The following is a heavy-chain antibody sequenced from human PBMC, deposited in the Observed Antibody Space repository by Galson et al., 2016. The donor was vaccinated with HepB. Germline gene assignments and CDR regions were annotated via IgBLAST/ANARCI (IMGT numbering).Heavy chain of an antibody. CDR2: IYTGGIT. CDR1: GFTVSSNY. CDR3: ARVVTAVAV. J-gene: IGHJ4*02. D-gene: IGHD6-6*01. Sequence: SLRLSCAASGFTVSSNYMTWVRQAPGKGLEWASVIYTGGITYYADSVKGRFTIARDNSKNMLYLQMNSLRGEDTAVYYCARVVTAVAVWGQGTLVTVSS. V-gene: IGHV3-53*01.